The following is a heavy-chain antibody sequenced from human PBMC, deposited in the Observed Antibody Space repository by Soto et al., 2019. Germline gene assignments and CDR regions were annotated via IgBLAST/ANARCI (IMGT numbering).Heavy chain of an antibody. CDR2: INPSGGST. J-gene: IGHJ5*02. CDR3: ARDVGSSDYDILTGYHQNWFDP. Sequence: ASVKVSCKASGYTFTSYDMHWVRHAPGRGLEWMGIINPSGGSTSYAQKFQGRVTMTRDTSTSTVYMELSSLRSEDTAVYYCARDVGSSDYDILTGYHQNWFDPWGQGTLVTVSS. D-gene: IGHD3-9*01. V-gene: IGHV1-46*01. CDR1: GYTFTSYD.